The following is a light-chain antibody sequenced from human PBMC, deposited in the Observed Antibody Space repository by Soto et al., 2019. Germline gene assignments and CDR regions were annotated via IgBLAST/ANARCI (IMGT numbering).Light chain of an antibody. V-gene: IGLV2-11*01. Sequence: QSALTQPRSVSGSPGQSVTISCTGTSSDVGGYNYVSWYQQHPGKAPKLMIYDVSERPSGVPDRFSGSKSGNTASLSISCRQSEDEADYYCCSYAGSYTEVFGTGTKLTVL. CDR2: DVS. CDR1: SSDVGGYNY. CDR3: CSYAGSYTEV. J-gene: IGLJ1*01.